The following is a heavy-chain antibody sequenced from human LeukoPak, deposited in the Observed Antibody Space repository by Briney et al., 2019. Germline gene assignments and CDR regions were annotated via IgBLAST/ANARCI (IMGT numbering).Heavy chain of an antibody. J-gene: IGHJ4*02. Sequence: SVKVSCKASGFTFTSSAIQWVRQARGQRLEWIGWIVVGSGNTNYAQKFQERVTITRDMSTSTAYMELSSLRSEDTAVYYCTADKTGVGYCDGDCYSYRGQAALVTVSS. CDR3: TADKTGVGYCDGDCYSY. V-gene: IGHV1-58*02. D-gene: IGHD2-21*01. CDR2: IVVGSGNT. CDR1: GFTFTSSA.